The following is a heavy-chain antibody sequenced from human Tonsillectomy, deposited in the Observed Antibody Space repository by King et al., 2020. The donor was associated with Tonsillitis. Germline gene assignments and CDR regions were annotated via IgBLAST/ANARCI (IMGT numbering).Heavy chain of an antibody. CDR1: GYSFTSYW. J-gene: IGHJ6*03. CDR2: IDPSDSYT. Sequence: VKLVESGAEVKKPGESLRISCKGSGYSFTSYWINWVRQMPGKGLEWMGRIDPSDSYTNYSPSFQGHVTISTDKSISTAYLQWSSLKASDTAMYYCARGTQDIVVVPAAIPYYYYMDVWGKGTTVTVSS. D-gene: IGHD2-2*01. CDR3: ARGTQDIVVVPAAIPYYYYMDV. V-gene: IGHV5-10-1*03.